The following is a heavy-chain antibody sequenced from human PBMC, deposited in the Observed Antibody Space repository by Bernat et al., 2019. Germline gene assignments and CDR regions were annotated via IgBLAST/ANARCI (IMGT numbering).Heavy chain of an antibody. V-gene: IGHV3-33*01. J-gene: IGHJ3*02. D-gene: IGHD4-17*01. CDR3: ARSRGAVSYGDYGMGAFDI. CDR2: IWYDGTNK. Sequence: QVQLVESGGGVVQPGRSLRLSCAASRFTFSTYGMHWVRQAPGKGLEWVAVIWYDGTNKYYADCVKGRFTISRDKSKETLYLQMDSLGAEDTDVYYCARSRGAVSYGDYGMGAFDIWGQGTMVTVSS. CDR1: RFTFSTYG.